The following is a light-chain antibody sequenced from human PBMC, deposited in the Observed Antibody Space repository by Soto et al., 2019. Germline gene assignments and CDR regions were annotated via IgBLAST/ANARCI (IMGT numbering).Light chain of an antibody. CDR3: HVWDSLTDDWV. V-gene: IGLV3-21*04. CDR1: NIGGKS. J-gene: IGLJ3*02. Sequence: SYELTQPPSVSVAPGKTASITCRGNNIGGKSVHWYQHKPGQAPVLVIYFDSDRPSGIPERLSGSNSGNTATLTISRVEAGDDADYYCHVWDSLTDDWVFGGGTKLTVL. CDR2: FDS.